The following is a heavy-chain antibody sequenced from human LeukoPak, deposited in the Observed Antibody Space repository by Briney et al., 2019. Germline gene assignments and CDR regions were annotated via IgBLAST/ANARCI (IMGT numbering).Heavy chain of an antibody. CDR1: GFTFSSYW. CDR3: ARVTYYYDSSGYSYYFDY. V-gene: IGHV3-74*01. Sequence: GGSLRLSCAASGFTFSSYWMHWVRQAPGKGLVWVSRINSDGSSTSYADSVKGRFTISRDNAKNTLYLQRNSLRAEDTAVYYCARVTYYYDSSGYSYYFDYGGQGTLVTVSS. J-gene: IGHJ4*02. D-gene: IGHD3-22*01. CDR2: INSDGSST.